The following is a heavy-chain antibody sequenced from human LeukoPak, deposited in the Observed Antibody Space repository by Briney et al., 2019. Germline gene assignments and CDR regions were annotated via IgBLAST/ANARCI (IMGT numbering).Heavy chain of an antibody. CDR1: GFTFSDYY. CDR2: ISGSGGST. V-gene: IGHV3-23*01. Sequence: GGSLRLSCAASGFTFSDYYMSWIRQAPGKGLEWVSAISGSGGSTYYADSVKGRFTISRDNSKNTLYLQMNSLRAEDTAVYYCAKGRRLGYCSSTSCYYFDYWGQGTLVTVSS. J-gene: IGHJ4*02. D-gene: IGHD2-2*01. CDR3: AKGRRLGYCSSTSCYYFDY.